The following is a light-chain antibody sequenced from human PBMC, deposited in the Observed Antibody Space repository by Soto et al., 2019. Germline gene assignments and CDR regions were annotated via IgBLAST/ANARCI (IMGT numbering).Light chain of an antibody. CDR3: QQYGSPCT. CDR2: GAS. V-gene: IGKV3-20*01. Sequence: EIVLTQSPGTLSLSPGERATLSCRASQSVSSSHLAWYQQKPGQAPPLLIYGASSTATGIPDRFSGSGSGTDFTLTISRLEPEDFVVYYCQQYGSPCTFGQGTKVEIK. J-gene: IGKJ1*01. CDR1: QSVSSSH.